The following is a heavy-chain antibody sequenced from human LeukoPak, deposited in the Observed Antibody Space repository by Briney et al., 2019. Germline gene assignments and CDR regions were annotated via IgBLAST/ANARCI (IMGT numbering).Heavy chain of an antibody. CDR1: GFTFSDYY. CDR2: ISGSGGTV. J-gene: IGHJ3*01. CDR3: TRDRDIALDL. V-gene: IGHV3-11*01. Sequence: GGSLRLSCAASGFTFSDYYMSWVRQAPGKGLEWISYISGSGGTVSYTDSVKGRFTISRDNAKDSLFLHMNSLRAEDTGVYYCTRDRDIALDLWGQGTMVAVSS. D-gene: IGHD5-12*01.